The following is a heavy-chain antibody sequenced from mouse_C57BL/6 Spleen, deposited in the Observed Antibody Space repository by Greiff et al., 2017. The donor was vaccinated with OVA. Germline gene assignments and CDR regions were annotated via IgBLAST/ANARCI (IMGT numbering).Heavy chain of an antibody. CDR2: INYDGSST. CDR3: ARDGWYFDY. CDR1: GFTFSDYY. J-gene: IGHJ2*01. V-gene: IGHV5-16*01. Sequence: DVKLVESEGGLVQPGSSMKLSCTASGFTFSDYYMAWVRQVPEKGLEWVANINYDGSSTYYLDSLKSRFIISRDNAKNILYLQMSSLKSEDTATYYCARDGWYFDYWGQGTTLTVSS. D-gene: IGHD2-2*01.